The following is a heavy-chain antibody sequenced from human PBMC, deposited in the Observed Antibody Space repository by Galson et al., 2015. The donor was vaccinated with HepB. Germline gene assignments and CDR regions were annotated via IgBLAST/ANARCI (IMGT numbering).Heavy chain of an antibody. J-gene: IGHJ4*02. V-gene: IGHV6-1*01. CDR2: TYYRSKWYN. D-gene: IGHD1-26*01. Sequence: CAISGDSVSSNSAAWNWIRQSPSRGLEWLGRTYYRSKWYNDYAVSVKSRITINPDTSKNQFSLQLNSVTPEDTAVYYCARTGHPEWELLPSFDYWGQGTLVTVSS. CDR1: GDSVSSNSAA. CDR3: ARTGHPEWELLPSFDY.